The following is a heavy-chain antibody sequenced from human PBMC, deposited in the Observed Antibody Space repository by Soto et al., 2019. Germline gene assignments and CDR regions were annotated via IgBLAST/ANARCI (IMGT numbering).Heavy chain of an antibody. CDR2: IDPSDSYT. CDR1: GYSFTSYW. J-gene: IGHJ6*02. D-gene: IGHD2-15*01. CDR3: ASYTPLDQNYYSYGKDV. V-gene: IGHV5-10-1*01. Sequence: GESLKISCKGSGYSFTSYWISWVRQMPGKGLEWMGRIDPSDSYTNYSPSFQGHVTISADKSISTAYLQWSSLKASDTAMYYCASYTPLDQNYYSYGKDVWGQGITVTVSS.